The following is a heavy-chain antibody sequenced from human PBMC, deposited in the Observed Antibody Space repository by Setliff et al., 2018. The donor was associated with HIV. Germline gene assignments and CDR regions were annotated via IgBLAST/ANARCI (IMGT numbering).Heavy chain of an antibody. Sequence: SLTCTVSCGSISSGYYYWSWIRQPPGKGLEWIGYIYYSGSTYYNPSLKSRVTISVDTSKNQFSLKLTSVTAADTAVYFCARAPRLVPAVSYFDYWGQGTLVTVSS. V-gene: IGHV4-30-4*08. CDR3: ARAPRLVPAVSYFDY. CDR2: IYYSGST. J-gene: IGHJ4*02. CDR1: CGSISSGYYY. D-gene: IGHD2-2*01.